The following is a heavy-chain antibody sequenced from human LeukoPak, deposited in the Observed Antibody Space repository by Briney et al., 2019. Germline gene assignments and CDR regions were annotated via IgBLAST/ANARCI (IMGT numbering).Heavy chain of an antibody. CDR1: GGSMSSFY. D-gene: IGHD6-19*01. Sequence: SETLSLTCTVSGGSMSSFYWSWIRQPAGKGLEWIGRIDISGSTNYNPSLKSRVTMFVDTSRNQFSLQLSSVTAADMAVYYCARGIAVAGIPVRSFDYWGQGTLVTVSS. CDR3: ARGIAVAGIPVRSFDY. J-gene: IGHJ4*02. V-gene: IGHV4-4*07. CDR2: IDISGST.